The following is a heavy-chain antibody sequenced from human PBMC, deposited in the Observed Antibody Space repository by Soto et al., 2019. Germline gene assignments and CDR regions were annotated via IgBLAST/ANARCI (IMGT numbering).Heavy chain of an antibody. J-gene: IGHJ5*02. D-gene: IGHD3-22*01. Sequence: SETLSLTCSVSGGSVSNYYWSWVRQPPGKRLEWIGYIYYTGTHDYNPSLRGRATISVDTSKDQFSLKLTSVTAADTAVYYCARDRDRHSSGLPFFDPWGQGSMVTVS. CDR3: ARDRDRHSSGLPFFDP. CDR2: IYYTGTH. CDR1: GGSVSNYY. V-gene: IGHV4-59*02.